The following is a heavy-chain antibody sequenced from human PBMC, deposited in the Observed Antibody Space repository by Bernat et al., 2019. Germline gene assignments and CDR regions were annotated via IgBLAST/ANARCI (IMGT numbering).Heavy chain of an antibody. J-gene: IGHJ4*02. V-gene: IGHV3-30-3*01. CDR1: GFTFSSYA. D-gene: IGHD4-17*01. CDR2: ISYDGSNK. CDR3: ARDLLGEYGDRSYDY. Sequence: QVQLVESGGGVVQPGRSLRLSCAASGFTFSSYAMHWVRQAPGKGLEWVAVISYDGSNKYYADSVKGRFTISRDNSKNTLYLQMNSLRAEDTAVYYCARDLLGEYGDRSYDYWGQGTLVTVSS.